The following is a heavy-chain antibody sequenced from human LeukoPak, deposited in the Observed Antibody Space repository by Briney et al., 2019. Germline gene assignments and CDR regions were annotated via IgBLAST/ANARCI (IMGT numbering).Heavy chain of an antibody. D-gene: IGHD4/OR15-4a*01. CDR1: GFTFSSYS. J-gene: IGHJ3*02. CDR2: ISSSSSYI. Sequence: GGSLRLSCAASGFTFSSYSMNWVRQAPGKGLEWVSSISSSSSYIYYADSVKGRFTISRDNAKNSLYLQMNSLRAEDTAVYYCAREGAPVDAFDIWGQGTMVTVSS. CDR3: AREGAPVDAFDI. V-gene: IGHV3-21*01.